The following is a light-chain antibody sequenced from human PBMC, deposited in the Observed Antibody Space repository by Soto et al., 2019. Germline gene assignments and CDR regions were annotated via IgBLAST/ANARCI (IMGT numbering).Light chain of an antibody. Sequence: IQLTQSQSPLSASAGYRVTITCRASQDISSYLAWYQQKPGKAPKLMXYLASTLHSGVPSSFSGSGSGTDLTLTISSLEPEYFAVYYCQQYNTWPPITFGQGTRLYIK. J-gene: IGKJ5*01. CDR3: QQYNTWPPIT. CDR1: QDISSY. V-gene: IGKV1-9*01. CDR2: LAS.